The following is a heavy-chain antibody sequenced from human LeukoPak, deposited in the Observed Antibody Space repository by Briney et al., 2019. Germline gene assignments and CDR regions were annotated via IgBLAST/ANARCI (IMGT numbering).Heavy chain of an antibody. D-gene: IGHD6-19*01. CDR3: ARVAGWHWFDP. J-gene: IGHJ5*02. CDR1: GVTFSSYD. V-gene: IGHV3-23*01. Sequence: GGTLRLSCAASGVTFSSYDMTWVRQAPGRGLEWVSSIRPSGDNTYYGDSVKGRFTVSRENSKNTVYLEVNNMRVDATAVYYCARVAGWHWFDPWGQGTLVTVSS. CDR2: IRPSGDNT.